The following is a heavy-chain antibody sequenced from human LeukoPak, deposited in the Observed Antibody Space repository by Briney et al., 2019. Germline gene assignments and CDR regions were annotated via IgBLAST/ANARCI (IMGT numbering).Heavy chain of an antibody. Sequence: GGSLRLSCAASGFTFSSYAMSWVRQAPGKGLEWVSAISGSGGSTYYADSVKGRFTISRDNSKNTLYLQMNSLRAEDTAVYYCAKAPYDSSGLYYFDYWGQGTLVTVSS. D-gene: IGHD3-22*01. CDR3: AKAPYDSSGLYYFDY. CDR1: GFTFSSYA. CDR2: ISGSGGST. V-gene: IGHV3-23*01. J-gene: IGHJ4*02.